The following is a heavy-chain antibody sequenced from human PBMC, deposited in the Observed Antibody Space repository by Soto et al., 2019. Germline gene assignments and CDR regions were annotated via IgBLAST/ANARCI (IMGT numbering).Heavy chain of an antibody. V-gene: IGHV3-23*01. Sequence: GGSLRLSCAASGFTFSSYAMSWVRQAPGKGLEWVSAISGSGGSTYYADSVKGRLTISRDNSKNTLYLQMNSLRAEDTAVYFCAKEDVVRGGGAARPVEVLGYYYYGMDVWGQGTTVTVSS. CDR3: AKEDVVRGGGAARPVEVLGYYYYGMDV. CDR2: ISGSGGST. J-gene: IGHJ6*02. CDR1: GFTFSSYA. D-gene: IGHD6-6*01.